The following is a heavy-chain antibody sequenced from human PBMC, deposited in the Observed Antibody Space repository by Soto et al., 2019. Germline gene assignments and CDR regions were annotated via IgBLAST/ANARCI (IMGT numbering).Heavy chain of an antibody. J-gene: IGHJ6*02. V-gene: IGHV3-30*18. CDR1: GFTFSSYG. CDR2: ISYDGSNK. Sequence: GGSLRLSCAASGFTFSSYGMHWVRQAPGKGLEWVAVISYDGSNKYYADSVKGRFTISRDNSKKTLYLKINSLRAEDTAVYYCEKDKYGAKSYYYGMDVWGQGTPLTVSS. D-gene: IGHD4-17*01. CDR3: EKDKYGAKSYYYGMDV.